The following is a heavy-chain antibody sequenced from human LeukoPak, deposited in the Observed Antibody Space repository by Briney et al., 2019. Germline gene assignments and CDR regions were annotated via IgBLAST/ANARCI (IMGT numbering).Heavy chain of an antibody. Sequence: GSLRLSCAASGFTFSSYAMSWVRQAPGKGLEWVSAISSSGGSTYYADSVKGRFTISRDNSKNTLYLQMNSLRAEDTAVYYCAKVSYCSSTSCYRATDYWGQGTLVTVSS. CDR3: AKVSYCSSTSCYRATDY. J-gene: IGHJ4*02. V-gene: IGHV3-23*01. CDR2: ISSSGGST. D-gene: IGHD2-2*02. CDR1: GFTFSSYA.